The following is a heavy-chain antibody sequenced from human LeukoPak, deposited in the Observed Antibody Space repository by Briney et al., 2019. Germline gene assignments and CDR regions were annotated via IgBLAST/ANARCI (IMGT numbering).Heavy chain of an antibody. J-gene: IGHJ4*02. D-gene: IGHD3-10*01. V-gene: IGHV4-59*12. CDR1: GVSISSYY. CDR3: ARLSQYYGSGTYFDY. CDR2: SYYSGST. Sequence: SETLSLTCTVSGVSISSYYWSWIRQPPGKGLEWIGYSYYSGSTNYNPSLKRRVTISVDTSKNQFSLKLSSVTAADTAVYYCARLSQYYGSGTYFDYWGQGTLVTVSS.